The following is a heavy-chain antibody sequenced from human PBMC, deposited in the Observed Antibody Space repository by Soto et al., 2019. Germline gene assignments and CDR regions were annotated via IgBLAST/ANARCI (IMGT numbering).Heavy chain of an antibody. CDR2: IKQDGSEK. D-gene: IGHD2-2*01. J-gene: IGHJ4*02. CDR1: GFTFSSYW. V-gene: IGHV3-7*01. CDR3: ARERDIVVVPAAMLAY. Sequence: PGGSLRLSCAASGFTFSSYWMSWVRQAPGKGLEWVANIKQDGSEKYYVDSVKGRFTISRDNAKNSLYLQMNSLRAEDTAVYYCARERDIVVVPAAMLAYWGQGTLVTVSS.